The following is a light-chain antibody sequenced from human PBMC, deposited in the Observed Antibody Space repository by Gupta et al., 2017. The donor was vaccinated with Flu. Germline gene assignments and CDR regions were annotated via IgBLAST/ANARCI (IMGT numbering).Light chain of an antibody. V-gene: IGKV4-1*01. Sequence: DMAAIQSSASLAVPRGERASISCKSSQNVFYSSNKKNYLAWYQQKPGQPPRLLIYWASTRASGVPDRFSGSGSGKDFTLTISSLQAEDVAVYYCQQYYGNPQTFGQGTRLEIK. CDR2: WAS. CDR3: QQYYGNPQT. CDR1: QNVFYSSNKKNY. J-gene: IGKJ2*01.